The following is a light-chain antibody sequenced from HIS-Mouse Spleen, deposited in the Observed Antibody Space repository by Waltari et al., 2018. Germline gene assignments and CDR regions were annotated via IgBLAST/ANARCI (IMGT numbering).Light chain of an antibody. CDR2: EDS. V-gene: IGLV3-10*01. Sequence: SYELTQPPSVSVSPGQTARSPCSGDALPKQYAYWYQQKSGQAPVLVSYEDSKRPSGIPERFSGSSSGTMATLTISGAQVEDEADYYCYSTDSSGNHRVFGGGTKLTVL. CDR1: ALPKQY. CDR3: YSTDSSGNHRV. J-gene: IGLJ2*01.